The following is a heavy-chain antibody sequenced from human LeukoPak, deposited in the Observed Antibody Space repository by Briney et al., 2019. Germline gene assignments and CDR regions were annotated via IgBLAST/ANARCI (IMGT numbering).Heavy chain of an antibody. CDR2: ISSSSSYI. J-gene: IGHJ4*02. V-gene: IGHV3-21*01. CDR1: GFTFSSYS. D-gene: IGHD5-18*01. Sequence: GGSLRLSCAASGFTFSSYSMNWVRQAPGKGLEWVSSISSSSSYIYYADSVKGRFTISRDNAKNSLYLQMNSLRAEDTAVYYSRRSQHTRYSYGYSFDYWGQGTLVTVSS. CDR3: RRSQHTRYSYGYSFDY.